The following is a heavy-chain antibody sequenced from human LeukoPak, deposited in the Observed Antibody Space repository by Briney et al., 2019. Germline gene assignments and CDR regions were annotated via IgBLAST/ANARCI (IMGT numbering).Heavy chain of an antibody. CDR3: ARMDSGMDV. V-gene: IGHV1-2*02. D-gene: IGHD3/OR15-3a*01. CDR2: ISPNSGGT. J-gene: IGHJ6*02. Sequence: ASVKVSCKASGYTFTGYYMHWVRQAPGQGLEWMGWISPNSGGTNYAQKFQDRVTMTRDTSISTAYMELSRLRSDDTAVYYCARMDSGMDVWGQGTTVTVSS. CDR1: GYTFTGYY.